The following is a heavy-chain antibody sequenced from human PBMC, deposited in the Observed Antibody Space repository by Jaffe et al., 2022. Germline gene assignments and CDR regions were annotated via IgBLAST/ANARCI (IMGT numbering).Heavy chain of an antibody. D-gene: IGHD3-10*01. V-gene: IGHV4-38-2*01. J-gene: IGHJ5*02. CDR1: GYSISSGYY. Sequence: QVQLQESGPGLVKPSETLSLTCAVSGYSISSGYYWGWIRQPPGKGLEWIGSIYHSGSTYYNPSLKSRVTISVDTSKNQFSLKLSSVTAADTAVYYCARSFPLWFGELSNWFDPWGQGTLVTVSS. CDR3: ARSFPLWFGELSNWFDP. CDR2: IYHSGST.